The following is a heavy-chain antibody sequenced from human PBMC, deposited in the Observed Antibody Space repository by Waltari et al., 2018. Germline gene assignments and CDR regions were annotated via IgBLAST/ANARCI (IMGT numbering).Heavy chain of an antibody. D-gene: IGHD1-26*01. CDR1: GYTFPRYD. CDR3: ARVRYSGSLRVDY. V-gene: IGHV1-8*01. Sequence: QVQLVQSGAEVKKPGASVKVSCKASGYTFPRYDINWVRRATGQGLEWMGWLKPESGNTGDTQKFQGRVTMTRNTSISTAYMELSSLISEDTAVYYCARVRYSGSLRVDYWGQGTLVTVSS. CDR2: LKPESGNT. J-gene: IGHJ4*02.